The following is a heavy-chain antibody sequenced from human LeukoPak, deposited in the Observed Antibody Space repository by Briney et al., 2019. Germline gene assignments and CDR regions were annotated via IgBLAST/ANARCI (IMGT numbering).Heavy chain of an antibody. CDR3: ATGITMVAPL. Sequence: PGRSLRLSCAASGFTFSSYAMHWVRQAPGKGLEWVAVISYDGSNKYYADSEKGRSTISRDNSKNTLYLQMNSLRAEDTAVYYCATGITMVAPLWGQGTMVTVSS. CDR2: ISYDGSNK. CDR1: GFTFSSYA. J-gene: IGHJ3*01. D-gene: IGHD3-10*01. V-gene: IGHV3-30*04.